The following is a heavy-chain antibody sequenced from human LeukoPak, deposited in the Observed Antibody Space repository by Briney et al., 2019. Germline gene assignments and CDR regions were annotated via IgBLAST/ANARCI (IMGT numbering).Heavy chain of an antibody. V-gene: IGHV3-66*01. Sequence: GGSLRLSCATSGFTFSDNYMSWVRQAPGKGLEWVSVIYSGGSTFYADSVKGRFTISRDSSKNTVYLQMNSLRGEDTAVYYCARDRAYSYGFAYYFADWGQGTLVTVSS. CDR2: IYSGGST. CDR3: ARDRAYSYGFAYYFAD. D-gene: IGHD5-18*01. CDR1: GFTFSDNY. J-gene: IGHJ4*02.